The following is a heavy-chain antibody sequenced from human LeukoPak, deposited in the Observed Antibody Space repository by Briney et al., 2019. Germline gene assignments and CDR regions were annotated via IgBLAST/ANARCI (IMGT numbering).Heavy chain of an antibody. D-gene: IGHD6-19*01. CDR2: IYYSGST. J-gene: IGHJ6*02. Sequence: SETLSLTCTVSGGSISSYYWSWIRQPPGKGLEWIGYIYYSGSTNYNPSLKSRVTISVDTSKSQFSLKLSSVTAADTAVYYCARDHSSGWYSLNYYYYGMDVWGQGTTVTVSS. CDR1: GGSISSYY. CDR3: ARDHSSGWYSLNYYYYGMDV. V-gene: IGHV4-59*01.